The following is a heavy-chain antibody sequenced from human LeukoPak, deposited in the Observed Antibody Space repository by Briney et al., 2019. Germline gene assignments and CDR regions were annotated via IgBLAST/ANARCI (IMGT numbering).Heavy chain of an antibody. D-gene: IGHD3-3*01. V-gene: IGHV4-38-2*02. Sequence: SETLSLTCTVSGYSISTGYYWGWIRQPPGKGLEWIGSMYHTGNTNYNPSLKSRVTISVDTSKNQFSLKLSSVTAADTAVYYCARVCSKFPRITIFGVVISFSWFDPWGQGTLVTVSS. J-gene: IGHJ5*02. CDR3: ARVCSKFPRITIFGVVISFSWFDP. CDR1: GYSISTGYY. CDR2: MYHTGNT.